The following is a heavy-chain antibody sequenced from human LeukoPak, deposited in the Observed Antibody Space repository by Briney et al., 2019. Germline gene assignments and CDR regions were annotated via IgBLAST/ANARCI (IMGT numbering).Heavy chain of an antibody. CDR3: ARTRYQLLYPYYYGMDV. V-gene: IGHV1-8*01. CDR2: MSPNSGNT. CDR1: GYTFTSYD. Sequence: GASVKVSCKASGYTFTSYDINWVRQATGQGLEWMGWMSPNSGNTGYAQKFQGRVTMTRNTSISTAYMELSSLRSKDTAVYYCARTRYQLLYPYYYGMDVWGQGTTVTVSS. J-gene: IGHJ6*02. D-gene: IGHD2-2*02.